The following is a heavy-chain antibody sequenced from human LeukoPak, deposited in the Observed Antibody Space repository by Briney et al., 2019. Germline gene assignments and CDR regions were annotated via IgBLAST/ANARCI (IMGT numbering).Heavy chain of an antibody. CDR3: ARAPYGRPPDY. Sequence: GGSLRLSCAASGFTFSSYAMHGVRQAPGKGLEGVAVISYDGSNKYYADSVKGRFTISRDNSKNTLYLQMNSLRAEDTAVYYCARAPYGRPPDYWGQGTLVTVSS. D-gene: IGHD4-17*01. CDR2: ISYDGSNK. CDR1: GFTFSSYA. J-gene: IGHJ4*02. V-gene: IGHV3-30*04.